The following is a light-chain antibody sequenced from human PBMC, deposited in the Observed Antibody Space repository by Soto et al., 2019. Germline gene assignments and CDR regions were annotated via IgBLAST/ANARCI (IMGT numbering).Light chain of an antibody. Sequence: QSALNQPASVSGSPGQSITISCTGTSSDVGSYNLVSWYQHHPGKAPKFIIYEDNKRSSGVSDRVSGSKSGNTASLTISGLQAEDEADYYCCAFVRSTALLFGGGSKLTVL. CDR2: EDN. CDR3: CAFVRSTALL. CDR1: SSDVGSYNL. V-gene: IGLV2-23*01. J-gene: IGLJ2*01.